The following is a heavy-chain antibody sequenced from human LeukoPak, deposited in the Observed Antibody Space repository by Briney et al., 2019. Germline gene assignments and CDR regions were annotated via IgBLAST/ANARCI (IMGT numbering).Heavy chain of an antibody. D-gene: IGHD1-14*01. CDR3: ARGGDRRGFDY. CDR1: GGSISNGGDY. J-gene: IGHJ4*02. V-gene: IGHV4-31*03. Sequence: SETLSLTCTVSGGSISNGGDYWSWIRQHPGKGLEWIAYIYDSGTIYYSPALQSRVTISVDTSDNKFSLKLRSLTAADTAVYCCARGGDRRGFDYWGQGTLVTVSS. CDR2: IYDSGTI.